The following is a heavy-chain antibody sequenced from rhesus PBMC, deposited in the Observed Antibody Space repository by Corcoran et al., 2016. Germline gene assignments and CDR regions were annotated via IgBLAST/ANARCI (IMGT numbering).Heavy chain of an antibody. CDR3: ARGLVGSQGS. J-gene: IGHJ6*01. D-gene: IGHD3-34*01. CDR2: INCNSGST. Sequence: QVQLQESGPGLVKPSETLSLTCAVSGAPLSSSWCSWIRQPPGKGLEWIGEINCNSGSTYYNPSLKSRVTISKDASKNQFSLKLSSVTAADTAVYYCARGLVGSQGSWGQGVVVTVSS. CDR1: GAPLSSSW. V-gene: IGHV4-80*01.